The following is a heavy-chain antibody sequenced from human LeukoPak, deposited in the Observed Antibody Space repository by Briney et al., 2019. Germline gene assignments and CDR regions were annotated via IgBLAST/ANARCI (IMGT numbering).Heavy chain of an antibody. Sequence: GSLRLSCAASGFTLSSFWMSWVRQAPGKGLEWVANIKQDGSEKYYVDSVKGRFTISRDNAKNSLYLQMNSLRAEDTAVYYCAKCIAAAGNRLSGYYYYGMDVWGQGTTVTVSS. CDR1: GFTLSSFW. CDR3: AKCIAAAGNRLSGYYYYGMDV. D-gene: IGHD6-13*01. J-gene: IGHJ6*02. V-gene: IGHV3-7*01. CDR2: IKQDGSEK.